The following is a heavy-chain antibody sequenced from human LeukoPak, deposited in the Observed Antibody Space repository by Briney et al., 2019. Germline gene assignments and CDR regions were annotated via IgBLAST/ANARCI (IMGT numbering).Heavy chain of an antibody. J-gene: IGHJ4*02. V-gene: IGHV3-11*06. D-gene: IGHD6-19*01. CDR1: GFTFTDYY. CDR2: ISTFSTYT. CDR3: ARIKGYSSSPFDI. Sequence: PGGSLRLSCAASGFTFTDYYMTWIRQAPGKGLEWLSYISTFSTYTNYADSVKGRFTTSRDNANQSLFLQMDSLRADDTAVYYCARIKGYSSSPFDIWGQGTLVTVSS.